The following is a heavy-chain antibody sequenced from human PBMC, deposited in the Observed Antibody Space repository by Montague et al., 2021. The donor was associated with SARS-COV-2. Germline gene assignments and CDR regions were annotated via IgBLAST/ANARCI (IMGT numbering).Heavy chain of an antibody. CDR2: IYYSGGT. J-gene: IGHJ4*02. CDR1: GGSISSSSYF. CDR3: ARHLNDLDYGGDDY. Sequence: SETLSLTCSVSGGSISSSSYFWGWIRQPPGKGLEWIGSIYYSGGTYSNSSLKSRVTISVDTSKNQFSLKWSSVTAADTAVYYCARHLNDLDYGGDDYWGQGTLVTVSS. V-gene: IGHV4-39*01. D-gene: IGHD4-17*01.